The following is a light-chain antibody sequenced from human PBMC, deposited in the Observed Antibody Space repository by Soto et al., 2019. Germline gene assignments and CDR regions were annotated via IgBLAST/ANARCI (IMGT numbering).Light chain of an antibody. CDR1: QSVSSN. V-gene: IGKV3-15*01. CDR2: GAS. J-gene: IGKJ3*01. Sequence: EIVMTQSPATLSVSPGERATLSCRASQSVSSNLAWYQQKPGQAPWLLIYGASTRATGIPARFSGSGSGTEFTLTISSLQSEDFAVYYCQQYNNWQVTFGPGTKVDIK. CDR3: QQYNNWQVT.